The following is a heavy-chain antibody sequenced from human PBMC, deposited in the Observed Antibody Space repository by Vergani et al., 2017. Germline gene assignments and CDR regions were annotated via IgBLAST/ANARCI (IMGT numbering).Heavy chain of an antibody. V-gene: IGHV3-23*01. D-gene: IGHD2-2*01. CDR1: GLIFSSYA. J-gene: IGHJ4*02. CDR3: ARLLGDCSSASCYDY. Sequence: EVQLLESGGGLVQPGGSLRLSCAASGLIFSSYAMNWVRQAPGKGLEWVSGISGSGGTTHYADSVKGRFTISRDNSKNTLYLQMNSLRGEDTAVYYCARLLGDCSSASCYDYWGQGTLVTVSS. CDR2: ISGSGGTT.